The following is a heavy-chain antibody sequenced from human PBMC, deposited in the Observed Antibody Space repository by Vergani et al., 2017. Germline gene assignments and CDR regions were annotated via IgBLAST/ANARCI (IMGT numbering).Heavy chain of an antibody. Sequence: EVQLVQSGAEVKKPGESLKISCQGSGYSITNYWIAWVRQRPGKGLEWMGIIYAGYSDVRYSPSFQGQVTMSVDKSLSTAYLQWSSLKASDTATYYCAKTHDFSSLYSSYNWFDPWGQGTQVTVSS. J-gene: IGHJ5*02. CDR2: IYAGYSDV. V-gene: IGHV5-51*03. D-gene: IGHD3-3*01. CDR3: AKTHDFSSLYSSYNWFDP. CDR1: GYSITNYW.